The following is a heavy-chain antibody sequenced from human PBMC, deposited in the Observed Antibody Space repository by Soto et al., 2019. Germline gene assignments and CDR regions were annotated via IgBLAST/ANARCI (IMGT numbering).Heavy chain of an antibody. D-gene: IGHD2-15*01. V-gene: IGHV1-18*01. Sequence: QVRLVQSGAEVKKPGASVKVSCKASGYTFTSYGISWVRQAPRQGLEWMGWISAYNGKTNYAQKLQGRVTMTTDTSTSTAYMELRSLRSDDTAVYYCVVAAQPYYFDYWGQGTLVTVSS. J-gene: IGHJ4*02. CDR2: ISAYNGKT. CDR3: VVAAQPYYFDY. CDR1: GYTFTSYG.